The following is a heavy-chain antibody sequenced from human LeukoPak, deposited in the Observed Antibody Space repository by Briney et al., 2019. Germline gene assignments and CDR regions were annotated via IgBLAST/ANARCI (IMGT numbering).Heavy chain of an antibody. CDR1: GYTFTSYG. D-gene: IGHD2-15*01. V-gene: IGHV1-18*01. Sequence: VASVKVSCKASGYTFTSYGISWVRQAPGQGLEWMGWISAYNGNTNYAQKLQGRVTMTTDTSTSTAYMELRSLRSDDTAAYYCARPGGLGYCSGGSCYGTGGNWFDPWGQGTLVTVSS. J-gene: IGHJ5*02. CDR3: ARPGGLGYCSGGSCYGTGGNWFDP. CDR2: ISAYNGNT.